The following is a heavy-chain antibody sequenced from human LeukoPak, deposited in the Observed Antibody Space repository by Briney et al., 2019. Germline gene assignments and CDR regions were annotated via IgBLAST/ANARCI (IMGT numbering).Heavy chain of an antibody. J-gene: IGHJ4*02. Sequence: ASVKVSCKASGGTFSSYAISWVRQAPGQGLEWMGGIIPIFGTANYAQKFQGRVTITADESTSTAYMELSSLRSEDTAVYYCARCYSSSWYGDPTLGYWGQGTLVTVSS. CDR3: ARCYSSSWYGDPTLGY. CDR2: IIPIFGTA. D-gene: IGHD6-13*01. V-gene: IGHV1-69*01. CDR1: GGTFSSYA.